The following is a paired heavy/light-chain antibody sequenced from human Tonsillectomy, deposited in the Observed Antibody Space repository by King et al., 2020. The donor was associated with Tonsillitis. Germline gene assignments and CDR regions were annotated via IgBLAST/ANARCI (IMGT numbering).Light chain of an antibody. V-gene: IGKV4-1*01. CDR1: QSLLYTNNKNY. J-gene: IGKJ2*01. CDR2: WAS. CDR3: QQYYSKT. Sequence: DIVMTQSPDSLAVSLGERATINCKASQSLLYTNNKNYLAWYQQKPGQPPKLLIYWASTRESGVPDRFSGSGSGTDFTLTISSLQAEDVAVYYCQQYYSKTFGQGTKLEI.
Heavy chain of an antibody. V-gene: IGHV3-7*03. J-gene: IGHJ5*02. Sequence: EVQLVESGGGLVQPGGSLRLSCEASGFMFSRYWMSWVRQAPGKRPQWVANIKQDGNEKYFLDSLRGRFTISRDNAKNSVYLEMKSLRAEDTARYYCARDVGSGWFDHWGQGALVIVSS. D-gene: IGHD2-15*01. CDR2: IKQDGNEK. CDR1: GFMFSRYW. CDR3: ARDVGSGWFDH.